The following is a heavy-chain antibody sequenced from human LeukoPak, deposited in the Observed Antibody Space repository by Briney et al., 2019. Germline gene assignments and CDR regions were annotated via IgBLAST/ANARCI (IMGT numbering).Heavy chain of an antibody. V-gene: IGHV4-34*01. CDR3: ASSGHNYGNRQYWYFDL. CDR2: INDGGST. Sequence: SETLSLTCAVYGGSFTKHQWSWIRQPPGKGLEWIGAINDGGSTNYNPSLKSRVTISVDTSKNQFSLKLSSVTAADTAVYYCASSGHNYGNRQYWYFDLWGRGTLVTVSS. J-gene: IGHJ2*01. D-gene: IGHD5-18*01. CDR1: GGSFTKHQ.